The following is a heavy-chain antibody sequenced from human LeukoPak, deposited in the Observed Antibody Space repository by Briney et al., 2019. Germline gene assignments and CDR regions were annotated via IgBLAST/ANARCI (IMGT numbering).Heavy chain of an antibody. J-gene: IGHJ6*02. V-gene: IGHV1-69*04. CDR2: VIPILGVA. CDR1: GGIFSSNA. D-gene: IGHD1-26*01. Sequence: GASVKVSCKASGGIFSSNAIAWVRQAPGQGLEWMGRVIPILGVATYAQKFQGRVTITADKSTSTSYMELSSLRSEGTAVYHCARDSAFGGSSASMDVWGQGTTVTVSS. CDR3: ARDSAFGGSSASMDV.